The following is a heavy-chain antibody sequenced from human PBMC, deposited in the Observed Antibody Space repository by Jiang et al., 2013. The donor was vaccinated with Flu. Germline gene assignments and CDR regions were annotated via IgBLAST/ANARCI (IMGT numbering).Heavy chain of an antibody. CDR1: GFSLPGTA. J-gene: IGHJ4*02. V-gene: IGHV3-23*01. CDR3: VKDVFQWAFDY. Sequence: VQLLESGGGLVQPGGTLKLSCAASGFSLPGTAMGWVRQAPGKGLQWVSGIGGDFNTLYTDSVKGRFIISRDDSKNMLYLEMDSLRVEDTAIYFCVKDVFQWAFDYWGRGTLVTVSS. D-gene: IGHD1-26*01. CDR2: IGGDFNT.